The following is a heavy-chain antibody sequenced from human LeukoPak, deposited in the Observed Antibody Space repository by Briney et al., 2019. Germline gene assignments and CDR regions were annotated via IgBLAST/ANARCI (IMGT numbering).Heavy chain of an antibody. CDR3: ARDPITKQCLVREAFFDY. D-gene: IGHD6-19*01. CDR2: ISDDGNNK. V-gene: IGHV3-30-3*01. CDR1: GFTFSSYA. J-gene: IGHJ4*02. Sequence: PGRSLRLSCAASGFTFSSYAIRWVRQAPGKGLEWVALISDDGNNKYYAESVKGRFTISRDNSKNTLYLQMHSLRAEDTAVYYCARDPITKQCLVREAFFDYWGKGTLVTVSS.